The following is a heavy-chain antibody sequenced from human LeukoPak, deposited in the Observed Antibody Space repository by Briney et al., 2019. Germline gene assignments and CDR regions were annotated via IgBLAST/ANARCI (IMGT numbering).Heavy chain of an antibody. CDR1: GYTFTSYA. D-gene: IGHD1-26*01. CDR3: ARDGSGSYYFDY. Sequence: ASVKVSCKASGYTFTSYAISWVRQAPGQGLEWMGRIIPILGIANYAQKFQGRVTITADKSTSTAYMELSSLRSEDTAVYYCARDGSGSYYFDYWGQGTLVTVSS. V-gene: IGHV1-69*04. J-gene: IGHJ4*02. CDR2: IIPILGIA.